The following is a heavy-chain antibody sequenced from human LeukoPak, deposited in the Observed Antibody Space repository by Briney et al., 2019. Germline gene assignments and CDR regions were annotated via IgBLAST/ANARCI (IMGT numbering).Heavy chain of an antibody. CDR1: GFTFSSYA. V-gene: IGHV3-23*01. J-gene: IGHJ5*02. D-gene: IGHD3-10*01. Sequence: PGGSLRLSCAASGFTFSSYAMGWVRQAPGKGLEGISGLSGRGGSIYYADSVKGRFTISRDNAKSSLFLQVNSLRAEDTAVYYCARGVNYHGSGSYLRDWLDPWGQGTLVTVSS. CDR3: ARGVNYHGSGSYLRDWLDP. CDR2: LSGRGGSI.